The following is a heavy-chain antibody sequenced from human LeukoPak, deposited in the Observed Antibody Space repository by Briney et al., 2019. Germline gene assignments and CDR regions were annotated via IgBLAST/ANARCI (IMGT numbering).Heavy chain of an antibody. CDR3: ARGRGVATTRVFDY. CDR2: INHSGST. J-gene: IGHJ4*02. CDR1: CGSFSSYS. V-gene: IGHV4-34*01. D-gene: IGHD5-12*01. Sequence: SETLSLTCAVYCGSFSSYSWGWIRQPPGEGLGWIGEINHSGSTSFNPSLKSRVTISLDTSKSQFSLNLSSVTAADTAVYYCARGRGVATTRVFDYWGQGTLVTVSS.